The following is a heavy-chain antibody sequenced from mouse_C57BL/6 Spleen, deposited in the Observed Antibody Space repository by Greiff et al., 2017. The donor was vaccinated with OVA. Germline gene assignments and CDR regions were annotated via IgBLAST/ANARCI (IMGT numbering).Heavy chain of an antibody. Sequence: EVHLVESGPGLVKPSQSLSLTCSVTGYSITSGYYWNWIRQFPGNKLEWMGYISYDGSNNYNPSLKNRISITRDTSKNQFFLKLNSVTTEDTATYYCARGGYYGSTLDYWGQGTTLTVSS. J-gene: IGHJ2*01. CDR1: GYSITSGYY. CDR3: ARGGYYGSTLDY. D-gene: IGHD1-1*01. CDR2: ISYDGSN. V-gene: IGHV3-6*01.